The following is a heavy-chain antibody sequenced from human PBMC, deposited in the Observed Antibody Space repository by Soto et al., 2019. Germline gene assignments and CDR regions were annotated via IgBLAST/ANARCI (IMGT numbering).Heavy chain of an antibody. D-gene: IGHD2-21*02. CDR2: ISDDGINK. CDR3: ARRLTASVTAMGY. Sequence: QVQLVESGGGVVQPGRSLRLSCSASGFTFSDYALHWVRQAPGMGLEWVAVISDDGINKYIADSVKGRFIISRDNSKNTVFLQMSSLGLEDTAIYYCARRLTASVTAMGYWGQGTLVTVSS. V-gene: IGHV3-30-3*01. CDR1: GFTFSDYA. J-gene: IGHJ4*02.